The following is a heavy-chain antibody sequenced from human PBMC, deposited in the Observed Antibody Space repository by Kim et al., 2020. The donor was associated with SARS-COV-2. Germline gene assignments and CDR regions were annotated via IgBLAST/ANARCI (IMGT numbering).Heavy chain of an antibody. CDR3: ARDSAYCSSTSCYSYDWFDP. V-gene: IGHV1-3*01. D-gene: IGHD2-2*02. CDR1: GYTFTSYA. J-gene: IGHJ5*02. CDR2: INAGNGNT. Sequence: ASVKVSCEASGYTFTSYAMHWVRQAPGQRLEWMGWINAGNGNTKYSQKFQGRVTITRDTSASTAYMELSSLRSEDTAVYYCARDSAYCSSTSCYSYDWFDPWGQGTLVTVSS.